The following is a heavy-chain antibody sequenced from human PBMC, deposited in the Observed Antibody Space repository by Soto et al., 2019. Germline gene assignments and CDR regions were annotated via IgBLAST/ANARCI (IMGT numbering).Heavy chain of an antibody. D-gene: IGHD1-26*01. J-gene: IGHJ3*02. CDR3: ARLPEVGAIFYAFDI. V-gene: IGHV4-30-4*01. CDR1: GGSISSGDYY. Sequence: SETLSLTCTVSGGSISSGDYYWSWIRQPPGKGLEWIGYIYYSGSTYYNPSLKSRVTISVDTSKNQFSLKLSSVTAADTAVYYCARLPEVGAIFYAFDIWGQGTMVTVSS. CDR2: IYYSGST.